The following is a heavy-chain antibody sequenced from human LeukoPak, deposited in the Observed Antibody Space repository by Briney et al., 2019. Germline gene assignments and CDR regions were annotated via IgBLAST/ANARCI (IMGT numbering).Heavy chain of an antibody. J-gene: IGHJ6*04. CDR1: GFTFSSYW. Sequence: GGSLRLSCAASGFTFSSYWMSWVRQAPGKELEWVANMKQDGSEKYYVDSVKGRFTISRDNAKNSLYLQMNSLRAEDTAVYYCAELGITMIGGVWGKGTTVTISS. V-gene: IGHV3-7*01. CDR2: MKQDGSEK. CDR3: AELGITMIGGV. D-gene: IGHD3-10*02.